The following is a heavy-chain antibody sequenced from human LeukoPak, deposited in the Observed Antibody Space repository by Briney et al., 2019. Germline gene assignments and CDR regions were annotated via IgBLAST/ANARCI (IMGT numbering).Heavy chain of an antibody. Sequence: ASVKVSCKASGYTFTCYYMHWVRQAPGQGLEWMGRINPNSGGTNYAQKFQGRVTMTRDTSISTAYMELSRLGSDDTAVYYCAREVVAAVYDAFDIWGQGTMVTVSS. CDR2: INPNSGGT. D-gene: IGHD2-15*01. CDR3: AREVVAAVYDAFDI. J-gene: IGHJ3*02. CDR1: GYTFTCYY. V-gene: IGHV1-2*06.